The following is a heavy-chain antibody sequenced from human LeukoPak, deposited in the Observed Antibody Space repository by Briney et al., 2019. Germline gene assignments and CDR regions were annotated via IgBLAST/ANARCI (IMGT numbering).Heavy chain of an antibody. CDR1: GYTFTGYY. D-gene: IGHD3-10*01. V-gene: IGHV1-2*02. CDR3: ARDSPGSGTLDY. CDR2: INPNSGGT. Sequence: ASVKVSCKASGYTFTGYYMHWVRQAPGQGLEWMGWINPNSGGTNYAQKFQGRVTMTRDTSISTAYMELSRLRSDDTAVYYCARDSPGSGTLDYWGQGTLVTVSS. J-gene: IGHJ4*02.